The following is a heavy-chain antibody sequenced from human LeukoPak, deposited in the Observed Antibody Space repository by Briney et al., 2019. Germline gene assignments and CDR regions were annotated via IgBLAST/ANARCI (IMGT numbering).Heavy chain of an antibody. V-gene: IGHV1-69*01. D-gene: IGHD2-8*02. CDR1: GGTFSSYA. J-gene: IGHJ6*02. CDR2: IIPIFGTA. Sequence: GASVKVSCKASGGTFSSYAISWVRQAPRQGLEWMGGIIPIFGTANYAQKFQGRVTITADESTSTAYMELSSLRSEDTAVYYCARVRLVLSYYYGMDVWGQGTTVTVSS. CDR3: ARVRLVLSYYYGMDV.